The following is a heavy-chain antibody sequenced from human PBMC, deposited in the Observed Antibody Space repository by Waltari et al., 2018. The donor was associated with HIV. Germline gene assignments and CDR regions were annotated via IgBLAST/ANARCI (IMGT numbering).Heavy chain of an antibody. CDR2: ITWNSVGK. CDR1: GFTFENYA. V-gene: IGHV3-9*01. J-gene: IGHJ3*01. CDR3: AKVSCTSSSCFVGGGLDV. D-gene: IGHD2-2*01. Sequence: EVQLVESGGGLVQPGRSLRLSCAASGFTFENYAMPWVRQAPGKGLEWGSHITWNSVGKGYADSVKGRFTISRDNAKNALYLQTNSLRTEDTALYYCAKVSCTSSSCFVGGGLDVWGQGTMVTVSS.